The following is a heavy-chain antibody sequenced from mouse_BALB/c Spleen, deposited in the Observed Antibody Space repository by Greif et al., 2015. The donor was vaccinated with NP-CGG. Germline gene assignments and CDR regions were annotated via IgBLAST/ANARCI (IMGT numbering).Heavy chain of an antibody. D-gene: IGHD4-1*01. Sequence: EVQLQESGPGLVKPSQSLSLTCTVTGYSITSDYAWNWIRQFPGNKLEWMGYISYSGSTSYNPSLKSRISITRDTSKNQFFLQLNSVTTEDTATYYCARANHPVMDYWGQGTSVTVPS. CDR2: ISYSGST. CDR1: GYSITSDYA. V-gene: IGHV3-2*02. CDR3: ARANHPVMDY. J-gene: IGHJ4*01.